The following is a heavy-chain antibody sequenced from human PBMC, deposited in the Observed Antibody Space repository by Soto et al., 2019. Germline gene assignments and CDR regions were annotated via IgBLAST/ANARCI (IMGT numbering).Heavy chain of an antibody. V-gene: IGHV4-39*01. Sequence: QLQLQESGPGLVKPSETLSLTCTVSGGSISSSSYYWGWIRQPPGKGLEWIGSIYYSGSTYYNPSLKSRVTISVDKSKNQSALKLSSVTAADTAVYYCARHTCYGDYDYYYGMDVWGQGTTVTVSS. CDR3: ARHTCYGDYDYYYGMDV. D-gene: IGHD4-17*01. CDR1: GGSISSSSYY. CDR2: IYYSGST. J-gene: IGHJ6*02.